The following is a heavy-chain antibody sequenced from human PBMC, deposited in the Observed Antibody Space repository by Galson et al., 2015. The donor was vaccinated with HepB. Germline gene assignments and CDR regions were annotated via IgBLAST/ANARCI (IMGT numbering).Heavy chain of an antibody. CDR1: GYTLTELS. CDR3: AAKWELLSLDAFDI. CDR2: FDPDDGET. J-gene: IGHJ3*02. D-gene: IGHD1-26*01. Sequence: SVKVSCKVSGYTLTELSMHWVRQAPGKGLEWMGGFDPDDGETIYAQKFQGRVTMTEDTSTDTAYMELSSLRSEDTAVYYCAAKWELLSLDAFDIWGQGTTVTVPS. V-gene: IGHV1-24*01.